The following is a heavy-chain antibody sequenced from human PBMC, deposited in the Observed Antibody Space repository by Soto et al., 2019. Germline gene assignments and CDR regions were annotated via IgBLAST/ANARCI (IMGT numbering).Heavy chain of an antibody. CDR1: GFTFSSYW. D-gene: IGHD3-22*01. J-gene: IGHJ4*02. CDR3: AKVNTMIVVVITTFDY. Sequence: PGGSLRLSCAASGFTFSSYWMSWVRQAPGKGLEWVANIKQDGSEKYYVDSVKGRFTISRDNAKNSLYLQMNSLRAEDTAVYYCAKVNTMIVVVITTFDYWGQGTLVTVSS. CDR2: IKQDGSEK. V-gene: IGHV3-7*03.